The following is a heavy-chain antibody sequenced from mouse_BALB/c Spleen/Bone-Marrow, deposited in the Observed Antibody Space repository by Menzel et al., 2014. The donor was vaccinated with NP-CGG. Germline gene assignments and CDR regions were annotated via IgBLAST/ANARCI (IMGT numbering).Heavy chain of an antibody. CDR3: TGGSYPYYFDY. J-gene: IGHJ2*01. D-gene: IGHD1-1*02. CDR1: GYTFTSYW. Sequence: VQLQQSGAELVRPGASVKLSCKASGYTFTSYWINWVKQRPGQGLEWIGNIYPSNNYTNYNQKFKGKATLTVDKSSSTAYMQLSSPTSEDSAVYYCTGGSYPYYFDYWGQGTTLTVSS. CDR2: IYPSNNYT. V-gene: IGHV1-69*02.